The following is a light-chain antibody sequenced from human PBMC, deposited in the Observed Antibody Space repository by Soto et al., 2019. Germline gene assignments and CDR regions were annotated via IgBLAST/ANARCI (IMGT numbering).Light chain of an antibody. Sequence: QSALTQPPSASGSRGQSVAISCTGTASDIGGYTFVSWYQQHPGKAPKLLIYDVNKRPSGVPDRFSVSKSGNTASLTVSGLQAEDEADYYCSAHGGTNPYVFGTGTKVTVL. J-gene: IGLJ1*01. CDR3: SAHGGTNPYV. V-gene: IGLV2-8*01. CDR1: ASDIGGYTF. CDR2: DVN.